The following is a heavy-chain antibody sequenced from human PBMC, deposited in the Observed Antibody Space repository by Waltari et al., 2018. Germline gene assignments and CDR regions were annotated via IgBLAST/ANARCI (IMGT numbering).Heavy chain of an antibody. CDR1: GYTFPAFY. CDR3: ARGASINLSSAFDP. Sequence: QVQLVQSGAEVKKPGASVMVSCKASGYTFPAFYIHWVRQAPGQGLEWMGRINPSSGASNNAVKLQGRISLTRDMSLNTAFMELSRLTSDDTAVYYCARGASINLSSAFDPWGQGTLVTVSS. V-gene: IGHV1-2*06. J-gene: IGHJ5*01. D-gene: IGHD3-9*01. CDR2: INPSSGAS.